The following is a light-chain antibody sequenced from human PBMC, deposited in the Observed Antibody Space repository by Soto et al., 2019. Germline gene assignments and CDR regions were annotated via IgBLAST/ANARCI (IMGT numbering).Light chain of an antibody. J-gene: IGLJ7*01. CDR3: CSYGGSTAV. CDR2: EVT. Sequence: QSALTQPASVSGSPGQSITISCTGTSSDVGSHNLVSWYQQHPGQAPKLMIYEVTKRPLGVSTRFSASKSGNTASLTISGPQAEDEADYYCCSYGGSTAVFGGGTQLTVL. CDR1: SSDVGSHNL. V-gene: IGLV2-23*02.